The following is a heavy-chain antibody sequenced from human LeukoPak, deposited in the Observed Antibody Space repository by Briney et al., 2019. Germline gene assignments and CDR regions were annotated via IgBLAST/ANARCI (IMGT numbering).Heavy chain of an antibody. Sequence: ASVKVSCKVSGYTLTELSMHWVRQAPGKGLEWMGGFDPEDGETIYAQKFQGRVTMTEDTSTDTAYMELSSLRSEDTAVYYCATRPSYCSSTSCYQGDWLDPWGQGTLVTVSS. J-gene: IGHJ5*02. CDR2: FDPEDGET. V-gene: IGHV1-24*01. CDR1: GYTLTELS. D-gene: IGHD2-2*01. CDR3: ATRPSYCSSTSCYQGDWLDP.